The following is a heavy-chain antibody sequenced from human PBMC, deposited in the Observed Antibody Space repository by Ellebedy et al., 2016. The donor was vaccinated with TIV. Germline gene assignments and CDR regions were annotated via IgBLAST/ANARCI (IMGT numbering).Heavy chain of an antibody. Sequence: MPSETLSLTCTVSGGSINSSYYWGWLRQPPGMGLEWIGTIYSSGITYYNSSLKSRVTMSVPTSKNQFSLKLCSVTAADTAVYYCATQSYYGFWSGYYRGDNDAFDIWGQGTMVTVSS. CDR3: ATQSYYGFWSGYYRGDNDAFDI. CDR1: GGSINSSYY. D-gene: IGHD3-3*01. V-gene: IGHV4-39*01. CDR2: IYSSGIT. J-gene: IGHJ3*02.